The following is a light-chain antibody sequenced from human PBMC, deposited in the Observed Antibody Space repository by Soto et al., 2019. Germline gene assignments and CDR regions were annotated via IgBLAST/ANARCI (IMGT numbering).Light chain of an antibody. CDR3: QQYGSSPTWT. J-gene: IGKJ1*01. V-gene: IGKV3-20*01. CDR2: GAS. Sequence: EILLTHSPGTLSLSPGERATLSCRATQSVSSSYLAWYQQKPGQAPRLRIYGASSRATGIPDRFSGSGSGTDFTLTISRLEPEDFAVYYCQQYGSSPTWTFGQGTKVDIK. CDR1: QSVSSSY.